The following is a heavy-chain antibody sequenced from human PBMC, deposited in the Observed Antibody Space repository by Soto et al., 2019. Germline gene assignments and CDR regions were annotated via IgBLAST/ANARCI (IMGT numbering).Heavy chain of an antibody. CDR1: GGSITSGGYY. Sequence: LSLTCTVSGGSITSGGYYWSWIRQHPEKGLEWIGYIHYSGSTYCNPSLKSRVTISLDTSKNQFSLKLSSVTAADTAVYYCAREDRSYYDGSGFYHWGQGALVTVSS. J-gene: IGHJ4*02. V-gene: IGHV4-31*03. D-gene: IGHD3-22*01. CDR3: AREDRSYYDGSGFYH. CDR2: IHYSGST.